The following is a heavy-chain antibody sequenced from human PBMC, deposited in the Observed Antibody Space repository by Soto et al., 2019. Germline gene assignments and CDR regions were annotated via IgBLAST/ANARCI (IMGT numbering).Heavy chain of an antibody. CDR2: ITAYGGGT. D-gene: IGHD6-19*01. V-gene: IGHV3-23*01. CDR3: AKDPMWNDSGWYPPPGFDH. Sequence: EVQLLESGGGFVQPGGSLRLSCAASGFTFSNYAMSWVRQAPGKGLEWVSAITAYGGGTYYADSVKGRFTISRDSPKNTLYLQMDSLRAEDTAVYYCAKDPMWNDSGWYPPPGFDHWGQGTLVTVSS. CDR1: GFTFSNYA. J-gene: IGHJ5*02.